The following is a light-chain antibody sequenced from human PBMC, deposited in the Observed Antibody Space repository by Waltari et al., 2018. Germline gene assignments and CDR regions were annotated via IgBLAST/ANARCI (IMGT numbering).Light chain of an antibody. CDR2: ASS. Sequence: DIQMTQSPASLSASVGDRVTITCRASQNIVIYVSWYQQKPGRAPRLLIYASSNLQSGVPSRFSGSGSGTDFTLTITSLEPDDSATYYCQQSYGAPTFGGGTKVDI. CDR1: QNIVIY. V-gene: IGKV1-39*01. CDR3: QQSYGAPT. J-gene: IGKJ4*01.